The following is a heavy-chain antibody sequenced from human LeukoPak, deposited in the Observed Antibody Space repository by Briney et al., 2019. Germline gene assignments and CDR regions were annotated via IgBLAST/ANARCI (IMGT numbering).Heavy chain of an antibody. CDR2: IYTSGST. J-gene: IGHJ3*02. D-gene: IGHD3-22*01. CDR1: GGSISSSSYY. V-gene: IGHV4-61*02. CDR3: ARRPSMIPGGKAAFDI. Sequence: SETLSLTCTVSGGSISSSSYYWGWIRQPAGKGLEWIGRIYTSGSTNYNPSLKSRVTISVDTSKNQFSLKLSSVTAADTAVYYCARRPSMIPGGKAAFDIWGQGTMVTVSS.